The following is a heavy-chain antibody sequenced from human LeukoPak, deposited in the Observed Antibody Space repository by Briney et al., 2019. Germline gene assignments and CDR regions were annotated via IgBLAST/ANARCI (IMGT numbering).Heavy chain of an antibody. V-gene: IGHV3-23*01. J-gene: IGHJ4*02. CDR3: AKDQGSSCLFDY. CDR2: ISGNAGST. D-gene: IGHD6-13*01. Sequence: PGGSLRLSCTASGFTLSSYAMSWVRQAPGKGLEWVSLISGNAGSTYYADSVKGRFTISRDNSKNTLYLQMNSLRAEDTAVYYCAKDQGSSCLFDYWGQGTLVTVSS. CDR1: GFTLSSYA.